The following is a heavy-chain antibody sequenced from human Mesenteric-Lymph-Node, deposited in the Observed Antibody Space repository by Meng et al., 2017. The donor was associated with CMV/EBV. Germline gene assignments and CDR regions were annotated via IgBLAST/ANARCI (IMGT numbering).Heavy chain of an antibody. CDR3: ARDFDQVRTWERDY. Sequence: ASVKVSCKASGYTFTSYGISWVRQAPGQGLEWMGWINPNSGGTNYAQKFQGRVTMTRDTSISTAYMELSRLRSDDTAVYYCARDFDQVRTWERDYWGQGTLVTVSS. CDR1: GYTFTSYG. D-gene: IGHD1-26*01. J-gene: IGHJ4*02. CDR2: INPNSGGT. V-gene: IGHV1-2*02.